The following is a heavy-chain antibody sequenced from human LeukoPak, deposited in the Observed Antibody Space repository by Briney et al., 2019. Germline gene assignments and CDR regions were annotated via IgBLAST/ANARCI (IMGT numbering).Heavy chain of an antibody. CDR1: GFTFSSYA. Sequence: TGGSLRLSCAASGFTFSSYAMHWVRQAPGKGLEWVAVISYDGSNKYYADSVKGRFTISRDNSKNTLYLQMNSLRAEDTAVYYCARDWAPGLMVYAILGSYGIDVWGQGTTVTVSS. J-gene: IGHJ6*02. V-gene: IGHV3-30-3*01. CDR2: ISYDGSNK. CDR3: ARDWAPGLMVYAILGSYGIDV. D-gene: IGHD2-8*01.